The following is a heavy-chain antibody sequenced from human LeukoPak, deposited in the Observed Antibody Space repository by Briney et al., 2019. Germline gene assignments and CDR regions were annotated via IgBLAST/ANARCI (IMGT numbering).Heavy chain of an antibody. CDR1: GFSFRNAW. CDR2: IKSKTDGGTT. CDR3: AKTVSGSHSYQGGDY. D-gene: IGHD3-16*02. V-gene: IGHV3-15*01. Sequence: SGGSLRLSCAASGFSFRNAWMSWVRQAPGKGLERVGRIKSKTDGGTTDYAAPVKGRFTISGDDSKNTLYLQMNSLRAEDTAVYFCAKTVSGSHSYQGGDYWGQGTLVTVST. J-gene: IGHJ4*02.